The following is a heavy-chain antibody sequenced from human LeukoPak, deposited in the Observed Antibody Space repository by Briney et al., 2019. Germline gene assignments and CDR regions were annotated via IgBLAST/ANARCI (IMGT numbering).Heavy chain of an antibody. V-gene: IGHV4-59*08. D-gene: IGHD3-10*01. J-gene: IGHJ4*02. CDR2: IYYSGST. CDR3: TKGRGI. CDR1: GGSISSYY. Sequence: SETLSLTCTVSGGSISSYYWSWIRQPPGKGLEWIGYIYYSGSTNYNPSLRSRVTISVDTSKNQFSLKLTSVTAADTAVYYCTKGRGIWGQGTLVTVSS.